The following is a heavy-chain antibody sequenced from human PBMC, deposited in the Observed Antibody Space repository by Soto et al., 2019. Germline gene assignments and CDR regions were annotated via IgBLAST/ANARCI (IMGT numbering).Heavy chain of an antibody. Sequence: SLSLSLEASGYTFSHYWMHWVRQAPGKGLVWVSRVNPDGTITTYADSVKGRFTISRDNSKNTLYLQMNSLRADDTAVYYCAKDRSVDTRDWFDPWGQGTLVTVSS. V-gene: IGHV3-74*01. CDR2: VNPDGTIT. CDR3: AKDRSVDTRDWFDP. CDR1: GYTFSHYW. J-gene: IGHJ5*02. D-gene: IGHD5-18*01.